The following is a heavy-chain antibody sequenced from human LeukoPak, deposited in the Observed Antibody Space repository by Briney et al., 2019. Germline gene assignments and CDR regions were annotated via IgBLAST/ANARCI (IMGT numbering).Heavy chain of an antibody. CDR3: ARGSMVRGVIIRRRYNWFDP. V-gene: IGHV4-34*01. CDR2: INHSGST. Sequence: SETLSLTCAVYGGSFSGYYWSWIRQPPGKGLEWIGEINHSGSTNYNPSLKSRVTISVDTSKNQFSLKLSSVTAADTAVYYCARGSMVRGVIIRRRYNWFDPWGQRTLVTFSS. D-gene: IGHD3-10*01. CDR1: GGSFSGYY. J-gene: IGHJ5*02.